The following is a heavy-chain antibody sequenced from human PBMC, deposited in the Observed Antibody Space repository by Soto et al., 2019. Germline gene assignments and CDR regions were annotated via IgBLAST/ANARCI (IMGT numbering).Heavy chain of an antibody. J-gene: IGHJ3*02. D-gene: IGHD3-10*01. V-gene: IGHV3-48*03. Sequence: PGGSLRLSCAASGFTFSSYEMNWVRQAPGKGLEWVSYISSSGSTIYYADSVKGRFTISRDNAKNSLYLQMNSLRAEDTAVYYCARVGRFGDAFDIWGQGRMVTVSS. CDR3: ARVGRFGDAFDI. CDR1: GFTFSSYE. CDR2: ISSSGSTI.